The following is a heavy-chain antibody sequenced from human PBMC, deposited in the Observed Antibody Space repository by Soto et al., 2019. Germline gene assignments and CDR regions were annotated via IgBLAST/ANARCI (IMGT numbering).Heavy chain of an antibody. V-gene: IGHV3-9*01. J-gene: IGHJ4*02. Sequence: GGSLRLSCAASGFTFDDYAMHWVRQAPGKGLEWVSGISWNSGSIGYADSVKGRFTISRDNAKNSLYLKINSLRDEDTAVYYCTRDRGGNFYGGFDYWGRGTLVTVPP. CDR2: ISWNSGSI. CDR1: GFTFDDYA. CDR3: TRDRGGNFYGGFDY. D-gene: IGHD1-26*01.